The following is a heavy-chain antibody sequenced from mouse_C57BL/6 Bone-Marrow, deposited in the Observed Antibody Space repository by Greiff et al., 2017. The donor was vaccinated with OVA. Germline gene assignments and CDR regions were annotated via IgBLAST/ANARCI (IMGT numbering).Heavy chain of an antibody. CDR3: ASQTGTGYYFDY. CDR1: GFTFSSYG. Sequence: EVKLVESGGDLVKPGGSLKLSCAASGFTFSSYGMSWVRQTPDKRLEWVATISSGGSYTYYPDSVKGRFTISRDNAKNTLYLQMSSLKSEDTAMYYCASQTGTGYYFDYWGQGTTLTVSS. D-gene: IGHD4-1*01. J-gene: IGHJ2*01. V-gene: IGHV5-6*01. CDR2: ISSGGSYT.